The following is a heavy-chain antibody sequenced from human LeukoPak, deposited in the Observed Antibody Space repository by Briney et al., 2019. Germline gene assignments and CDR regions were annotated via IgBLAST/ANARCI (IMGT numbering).Heavy chain of an antibody. CDR3: ARGLYSGWLNWFDP. D-gene: IGHD5-12*01. CDR1: GGSISNYY. Sequence: PSETLSLTCTVSGGSISNYYWAWIRQPAGKGLEWLGRIYINGNRNYNPSLESRVSISMDTSKNQFSLTLSSVTAADTAVYYCARGLYSGWLNWFDPWGQGTLVTVSS. J-gene: IGHJ5*02. CDR2: IYINGNR. V-gene: IGHV4-4*07.